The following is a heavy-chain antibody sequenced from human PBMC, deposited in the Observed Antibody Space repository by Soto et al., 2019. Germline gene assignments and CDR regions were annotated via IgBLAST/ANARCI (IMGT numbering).Heavy chain of an antibody. Sequence: SETLSLTCSVSGASVSSGSFYWSWIRQPPGKGLEWIGFIYNNETFNYNPSLKSRVTLSVDTSKHQFSLKLSSVTAADTAVYYCTRVPLRYSSSHNFDSWGQGALVTVSS. J-gene: IGHJ4*02. CDR3: TRVPLRYSSSHNFDS. CDR2: IYNNETF. CDR1: GASVSSGSFY. V-gene: IGHV4-61*01. D-gene: IGHD6-19*01.